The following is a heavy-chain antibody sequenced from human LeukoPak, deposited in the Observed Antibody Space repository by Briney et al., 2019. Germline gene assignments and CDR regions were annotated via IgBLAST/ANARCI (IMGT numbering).Heavy chain of an antibody. V-gene: IGHV1-18*01. CDR1: GYTFTSYG. CDR2: ISAYNGNT. D-gene: IGHD6-13*01. CDR3: AKEWRSSSSWYQDYFDS. Sequence: ASVKVSCKASGYTFTSYGISWVRQAPGQGLEWMGWISAYNGNTNYAQKLQGRVTMTTDTSTSTAYMELRSLRSDDTAIYYCAKEWRSSSSWYQDYFDSWGQGTLVTVSS. J-gene: IGHJ4*02.